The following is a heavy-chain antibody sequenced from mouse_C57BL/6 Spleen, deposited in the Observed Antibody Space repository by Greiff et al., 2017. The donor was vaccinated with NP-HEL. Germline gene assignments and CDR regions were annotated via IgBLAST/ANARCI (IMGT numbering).Heavy chain of an antibody. J-gene: IGHJ4*01. CDR2: INPSNGGT. CDR1: GYTFTSYW. CDR3: ARGGLRRGYAMDY. D-gene: IGHD2-2*01. Sequence: QVHVKQPGTELVKPGASVKLSCKASGYTFTSYWMHWVKQRPGQGLEWIGNINPSNGGTNYNEKFKSKATLTVDKSSSTAYMQLSSLTSEDSAVYYCARGGLRRGYAMDYWGQGTSVTVSS. V-gene: IGHV1-53*01.